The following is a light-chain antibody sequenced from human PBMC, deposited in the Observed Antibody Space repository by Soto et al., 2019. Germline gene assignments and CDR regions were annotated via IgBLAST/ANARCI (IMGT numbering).Light chain of an antibody. Sequence: DIQMTQSPSTLSASVGDRVTITCRASQSISSWLAWYQQKPGKAPKLLIYDASSLESGVPSRFSGSGSGPEFTLTISSLQPDDFATYDCQQYNSYWYTFGQGTKLEIK. V-gene: IGKV1-5*01. CDR3: QQYNSYWYT. CDR2: DAS. CDR1: QSISSW. J-gene: IGKJ2*01.